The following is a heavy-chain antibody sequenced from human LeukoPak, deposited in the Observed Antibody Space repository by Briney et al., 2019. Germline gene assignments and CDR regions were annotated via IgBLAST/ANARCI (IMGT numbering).Heavy chain of an antibody. D-gene: IGHD6-6*01. CDR3: ARTGYSSSPDAFDI. V-gene: IGHV1-18*01. J-gene: IGHJ3*02. CDR1: GYTFTSYG. CDR2: ISAYNGNT. Sequence: ASVKVSCKASGYTFTSYGISWVRQAPGQGLEWMGWISAYNGNTNYAQKLQGRVTLTTDTSTSTAYMELRSLRSDDTAVYYCARTGYSSSPDAFDIWGQGTMVTVSS.